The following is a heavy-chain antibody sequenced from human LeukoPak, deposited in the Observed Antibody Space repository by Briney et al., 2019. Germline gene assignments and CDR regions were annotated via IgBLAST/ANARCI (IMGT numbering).Heavy chain of an antibody. CDR3: ARETGGVY. D-gene: IGHD3-3*01. J-gene: IGHJ4*02. V-gene: IGHV4-4*08. CDR2: IFENGTP. Sequence: SETLSLTCTVSGGSISSYFWSWIRQSPGTGLEWVGSIFENGTPHYNPSLSSRVTISQDKSKNHFSLKLTSVTAADTAVYFCARETGGVYWGQGVLVAVSS. CDR1: GGSISSYF.